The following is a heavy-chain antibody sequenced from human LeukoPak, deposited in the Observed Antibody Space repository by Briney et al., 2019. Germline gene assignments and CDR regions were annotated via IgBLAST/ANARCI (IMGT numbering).Heavy chain of an antibody. CDR2: INHSGST. J-gene: IGHJ4*02. V-gene: IGHV4-34*01. D-gene: IGHD6-19*01. Sequence: SETLSLTCAVYGGSFSGYYWTWIRQPPGKGLEWIGEINHSGSTNYDPSLKSRVTISVDTSKNQFSLKLNSVTAADTAVYYCARGAVAGTGQRGAFDYWGQGTLVTVSS. CDR3: ARGAVAGTGQRGAFDY. CDR1: GGSFSGYY.